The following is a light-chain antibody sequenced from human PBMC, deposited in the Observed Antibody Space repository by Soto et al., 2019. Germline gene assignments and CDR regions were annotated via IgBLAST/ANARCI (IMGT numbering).Light chain of an antibody. CDR2: GNS. CDR1: SSNIGAGYD. J-gene: IGLJ2*01. V-gene: IGLV1-40*01. Sequence: QPVLTQPPSVSGAPGQRVTISWTGSSSNIGAGYDVHWYQQLPGTAPKLLIYGNSNRPSGVPDRFSGSKSGTSASLAITGLQAEDEADYYCQSYDSSLSGYVVFGGGTKLTVL. CDR3: QSYDSSLSGYVV.